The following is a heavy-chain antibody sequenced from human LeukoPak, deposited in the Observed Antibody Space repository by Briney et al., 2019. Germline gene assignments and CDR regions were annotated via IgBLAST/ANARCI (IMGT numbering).Heavy chain of an antibody. Sequence: SETLSLTCTVSGGSISSGGYYWSWIRQHPGKGLEWIGYIYYSGSTYYNPSLKSRVTISVDTSKNQFSLKLSSVTAADTAVYYCARVPRAYYYDSSGYYWVDYWGQGTLVAVSS. D-gene: IGHD3-22*01. CDR2: IYYSGST. J-gene: IGHJ4*02. CDR3: ARVPRAYYYDSSGYYWVDY. V-gene: IGHV4-31*03. CDR1: GGSISSGGYY.